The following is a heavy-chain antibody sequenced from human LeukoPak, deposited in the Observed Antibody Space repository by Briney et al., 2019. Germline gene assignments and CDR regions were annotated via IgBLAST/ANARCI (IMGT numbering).Heavy chain of an antibody. CDR2: IYYSGNT. Sequence: SETLSLTCTVSGGSVSSGSYYWSWIRQPPGKGLEWIGYIYYSGNTNYNPSLKSRVTISVDTSKNQFSLKLSSVTAADTAVYYCARLIVDTAMENYYYYGMDVWGQGTTVTVSS. CDR3: ARLIVDTAMENYYYYGMDV. CDR1: GGSVSSGSYY. J-gene: IGHJ6*02. V-gene: IGHV4-61*01. D-gene: IGHD5-18*01.